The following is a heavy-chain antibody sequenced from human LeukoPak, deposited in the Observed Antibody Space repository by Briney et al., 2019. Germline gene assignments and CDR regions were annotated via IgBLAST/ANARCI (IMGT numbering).Heavy chain of an antibody. V-gene: IGHV4-59*01. Sequence: SETLSLTCTVSGVSICTAYWTWVRQSPGKGLEWIGYIHYSGSTTYHPSLESRVTISLDTSKNQIFLKLTSVTSADTAVYYCARDAGATAYWGQGALVTVSS. CDR1: GVSICTAY. CDR3: ARDAGATAY. J-gene: IGHJ4*02. CDR2: IHYSGST. D-gene: IGHD4/OR15-4a*01.